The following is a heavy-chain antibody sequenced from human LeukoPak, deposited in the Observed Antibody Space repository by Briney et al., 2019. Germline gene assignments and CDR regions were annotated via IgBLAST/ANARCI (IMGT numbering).Heavy chain of an antibody. CDR2: ISSRGMNI. Sequence: GGSLRLSCEASGFTFSDYYMAWIRQASGKGLEWVSYISSRGMNIYYADSVKGRFTISRDNAKNLLYLEMNSLRAEDTAVYYCAKDLLGYCSSTSCWGDYWGQGTLVTVSS. CDR3: AKDLLGYCSSTSCWGDY. J-gene: IGHJ4*02. D-gene: IGHD2-2*01. V-gene: IGHV3-11*01. CDR1: GFTFSDYY.